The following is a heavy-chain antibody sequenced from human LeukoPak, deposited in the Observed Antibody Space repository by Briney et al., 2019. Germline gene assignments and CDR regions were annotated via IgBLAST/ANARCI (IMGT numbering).Heavy chain of an antibody. CDR2: ISSSGSTI. CDR3: ARGNFGGRSDY. D-gene: IGHD3-10*01. J-gene: IGHJ4*02. V-gene: IGHV3-48*03. Sequence: GGSLRLSCAASGFTFSSYEMNWVRQAPGKGLEWVSYISSSGSTIYYADSVKGRFTISRDNAKNSLYLQMNSLRAEDTAVYYCARGNFGGRSDYWGLGTLVTVSS. CDR1: GFTFSSYE.